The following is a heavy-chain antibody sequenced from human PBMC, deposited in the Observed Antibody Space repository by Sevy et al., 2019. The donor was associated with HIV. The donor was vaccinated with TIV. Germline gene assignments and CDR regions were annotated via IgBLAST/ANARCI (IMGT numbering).Heavy chain of an antibody. V-gene: IGHV3-7*01. CDR2: IKQDGSEK. D-gene: IGHD2-15*01. CDR1: GFTFSSYW. J-gene: IGHJ4*02. CDR3: ARERGEVVVAAPKYYVDY. Sequence: GGSLRLSCAASGFTFSSYWMSWVRQAPGKGLEWVANIKQDGSEKYYVDSVKGRFTISRDNAKNSLYLQMNSLRAEDTAVYYCARERGEVVVAAPKYYVDYWGQGTLVTVSS.